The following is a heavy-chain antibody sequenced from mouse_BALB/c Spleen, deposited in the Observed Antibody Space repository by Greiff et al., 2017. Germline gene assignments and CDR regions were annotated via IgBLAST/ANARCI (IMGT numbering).Heavy chain of an antibody. CDR1: GYTFTSYW. CDR3: TRQLGLRGNYAMDY. V-gene: IGHV1S127*01. J-gene: IGHJ4*01. D-gene: IGHD3-1*01. CDR2: IDPSDSYT. Sequence: QVQLQQPGAELVKPGASVKMSCKASGYTFTSYWMHWVKQRPGQGLEWIGVIDPSDSYTSYNQKFKGKATLTVDTSSSTAYMQLSSLTSEDSAVYYCTRQLGLRGNYAMDYWGQGTSVTVSS.